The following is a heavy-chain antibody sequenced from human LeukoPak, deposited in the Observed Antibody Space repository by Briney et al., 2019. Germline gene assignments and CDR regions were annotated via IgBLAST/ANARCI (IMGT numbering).Heavy chain of an antibody. CDR2: IRGSGVTT. D-gene: IGHD4-11*01. CDR1: GFTFRGYG. Sequence: GGSLRLSCAASGFTFRGYGMSWVRQAPGKGLEWVSAIRGSGVTTYYADSVKGRFTISRDNSRTTLYLLMNSLRAEDTAVYYCAKDAAANVDYPYYFDYWGQGALVTVSS. V-gene: IGHV3-23*01. CDR3: AKDAAANVDYPYYFDY. J-gene: IGHJ4*02.